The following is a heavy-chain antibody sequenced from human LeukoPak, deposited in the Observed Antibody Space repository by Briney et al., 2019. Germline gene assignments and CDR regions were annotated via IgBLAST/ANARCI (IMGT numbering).Heavy chain of an antibody. J-gene: IGHJ4*02. CDR2: INPNSGGT. D-gene: IGHD3-10*01. Sequence: GASVKVSCKASGYTLTGYYMHWVRQAPGQGLEWMGWINPNSGGTNYAQKFQGRVTMTRDTSISTAYMELSRLRSDDTAVYYCAKDGDGSGSYLDYWGQGTLVTVSS. V-gene: IGHV1-2*02. CDR1: GYTLTGYY. CDR3: AKDGDGSGSYLDY.